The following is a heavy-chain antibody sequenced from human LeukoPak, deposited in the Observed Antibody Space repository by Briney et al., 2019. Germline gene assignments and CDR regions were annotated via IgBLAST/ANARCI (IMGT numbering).Heavy chain of an antibody. Sequence: PSETLSLTCAVYGGSFSGYYWSWIRQPPGKGLEWIGEINHSGSTNYNPSLKSRVTISVDTSKNQFSLKLSSVTAADTAVYYCAFRYCGGDYYPTWFDPWGQGTLVTVSS. CDR2: INHSGST. V-gene: IGHV4-34*01. J-gene: IGHJ5*02. CDR1: GGSFSGYY. CDR3: AFRYCGGDYYPTWFDP. D-gene: IGHD2-21*02.